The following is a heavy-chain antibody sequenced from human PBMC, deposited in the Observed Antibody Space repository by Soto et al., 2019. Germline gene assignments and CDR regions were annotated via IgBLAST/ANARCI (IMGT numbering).Heavy chain of an antibody. V-gene: IGHV1-69*13. J-gene: IGHJ6*02. CDR3: ARGGSSGWQTDPNYYYYYGMDV. CDR1: GGTFSSYA. CDR2: IIPIFGTA. Sequence: ASVKVSCKASGGTFSSYAISWVRQAPGRGLEWMGGIIPIFGTANYAQKFQGRVTITADESTSTAYMELSSLRSEDTAVYYCARGGSSGWQTDPNYYYYYGMDVWGQGTTVTV. D-gene: IGHD6-19*01.